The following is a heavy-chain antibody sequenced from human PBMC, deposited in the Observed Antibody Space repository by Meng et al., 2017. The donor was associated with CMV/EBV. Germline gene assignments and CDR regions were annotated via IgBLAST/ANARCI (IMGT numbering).Heavy chain of an antibody. J-gene: IGHJ5*02. CDR2: IKSKTDGGTT. Sequence: GESLKISCAASGFTFSNAWMSWVRQAPGKGLEWVGRIKSKTDGGTTDYAAPVKGRFTISRDDSKNTLYLQMNSLKTEDTAVYYCTTDSLGVGASPWGQGTLVTVSS. CDR1: GFTFSNAW. D-gene: IGHD1-26*01. CDR3: TTDSLGVGASP. V-gene: IGHV3-15*01.